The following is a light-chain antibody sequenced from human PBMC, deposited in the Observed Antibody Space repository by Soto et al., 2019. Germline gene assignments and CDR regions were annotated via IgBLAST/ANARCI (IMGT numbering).Light chain of an antibody. CDR3: QEFGSSSWM. J-gene: IGKJ1*01. V-gene: IGKV3-20*01. CDR2: GAS. Sequence: ERVLTQYPGTLSLSPGEKATLSCRASQSVSSSYLAWYQQTPGQTPRLLIYGASSSATDIPDRFSGSVSGTDFTLTVSSLEPEDFAVYYCQEFGSSSWMFGQVTKVEIK. CDR1: QSVSSSY.